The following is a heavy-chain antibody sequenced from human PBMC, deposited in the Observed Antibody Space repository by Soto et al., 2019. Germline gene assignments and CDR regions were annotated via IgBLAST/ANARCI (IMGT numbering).Heavy chain of an antibody. CDR3: ARDHPFRQDYYYGMDV. CDR2: ISYDGSNK. J-gene: IGHJ6*02. V-gene: IGHV3-30-3*01. CDR1: GFTFSSYA. Sequence: QVQLVESGGGVVQPGRSLRLSCAASGFTFSSYAMHWVRQAPGKGLEWVAVISYDGSNKYYADSVKGRFTISRDNSKNTLYLQMNGLGAEDTAVYYCARDHPFRQDYYYGMDVWGRGTTVTVSS.